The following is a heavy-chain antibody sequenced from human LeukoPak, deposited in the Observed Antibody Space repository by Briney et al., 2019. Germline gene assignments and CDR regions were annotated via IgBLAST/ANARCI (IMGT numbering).Heavy chain of an antibody. V-gene: IGHV3-48*01. D-gene: IGHD6-19*01. CDR3: ARMAVDAFDI. CDR2: ISSGSSSR. J-gene: IGHJ3*02. Sequence: PGGSLRLSCAASGFTFNTFDMTWVRQAPGKGLEWVSYISSGSSSRYYADSVKGRFTISRDNAKNSLYLQMNSLRAEDTAVYYCARMAVDAFDIWGQGTMVTVSS. CDR1: GFTFNTFD.